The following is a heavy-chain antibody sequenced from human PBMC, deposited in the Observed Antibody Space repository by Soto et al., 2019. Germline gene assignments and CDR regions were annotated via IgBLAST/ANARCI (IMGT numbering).Heavy chain of an antibody. J-gene: IGHJ6*02. D-gene: IGHD2-2*01. V-gene: IGHV1-69*01. Sequence: QVQLVQSGAEVKKPGSSVKVSCKASGGTFSSYAISWVRQAPGQGLEWMGGIIHISGTANYAQKFQGRVTITADESKSTAYMELSSLRSEDTAVYYCARSQGSSTSLEIYYYYYYGMDVWGQGTTVTVSS. CDR1: GGTFSSYA. CDR2: IIHISGTA. CDR3: ARSQGSSTSLEIYYYYYYGMDV.